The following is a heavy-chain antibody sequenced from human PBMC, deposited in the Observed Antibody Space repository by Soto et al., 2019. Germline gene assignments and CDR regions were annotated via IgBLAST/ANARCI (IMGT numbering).Heavy chain of an antibody. CDR2: IYYSGNT. J-gene: IGHJ4*02. CDR3: ATLRKILAPAFDY. Sequence: SETLSLTCTVSGGSVSSGFYYWCWIRQPPGKGLEWIGYIYYSGNTDYNPSLKSRVIISVDTSKSQFSLRLSSVTAADTAVYYCATLRKILAPAFDYWGQGTLVTVSS. CDR1: GGSVSSGFYY. D-gene: IGHD3-3*01. V-gene: IGHV4-61*01.